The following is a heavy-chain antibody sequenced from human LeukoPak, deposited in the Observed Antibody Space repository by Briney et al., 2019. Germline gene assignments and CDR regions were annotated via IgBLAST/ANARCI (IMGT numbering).Heavy chain of an antibody. D-gene: IGHD3-16*02. Sequence: GGSLRLSCAASGFTFSSYWMHWVRQAPGKGLVWVSRINSDGSSTSYADSVKGRFTISRDNAKNTLYLQMHSLRAEDTAVYYCARDGGTYRRYFDYWGQGTLVTVTS. CDR3: ARDGGTYRRYFDY. CDR1: GFTFSSYW. CDR2: INSDGSST. J-gene: IGHJ4*02. V-gene: IGHV3-74*01.